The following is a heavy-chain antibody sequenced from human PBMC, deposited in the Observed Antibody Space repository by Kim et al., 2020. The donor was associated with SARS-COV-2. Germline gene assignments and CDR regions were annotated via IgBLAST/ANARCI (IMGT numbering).Heavy chain of an antibody. J-gene: IGHJ6*02. CDR1: GFTLSSFW. V-gene: IGHV3-7*01. Sequence: GGSLRLSCAASGFTLSSFWMSWVRQAPGKGLEWVASIKKDGSEIYYVDSVKRRFTISRDNAKNSLYLQMNSLRAEDTAVYYCVRGRVGMDVWGQRTTVTVSS. CDR2: IKKDGSEI. CDR3: VRGRVGMDV.